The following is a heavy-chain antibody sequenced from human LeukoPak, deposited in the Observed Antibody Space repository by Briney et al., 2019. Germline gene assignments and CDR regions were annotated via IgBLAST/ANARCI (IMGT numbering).Heavy chain of an antibody. D-gene: IGHD3-9*01. J-gene: IGHJ4*02. V-gene: IGHV3-23*01. CDR3: VDILTGPSPFDY. CDR2: ISGSGGST. Sequence: GGTLRLSCAASGFTFSSYGMSWVRQAPGKGLEWVSAISGSGGSTYYADSVKGRFTISRDNSKNTLYLQMNSLRAGDTAVYYCVDILTGPSPFDYWGQGTLVTVSS. CDR1: GFTFSSYG.